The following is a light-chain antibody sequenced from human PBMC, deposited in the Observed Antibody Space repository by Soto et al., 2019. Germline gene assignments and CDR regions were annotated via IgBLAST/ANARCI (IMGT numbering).Light chain of an antibody. CDR1: QSLLHSNGYNY. V-gene: IGKV2-28*01. J-gene: IGKJ1*01. CDR2: LGS. Sequence: DIVMTQSPLSLPVTPGEPASISCRSSQSLLHSNGYNYLDWYLQKPGQSPQLLIYLGSSRASGVPDRFSGSGSGTDFTLKISRVEAEDVGVYYCMQALQTPLTFGKGTNVEIK. CDR3: MQALQTPLT.